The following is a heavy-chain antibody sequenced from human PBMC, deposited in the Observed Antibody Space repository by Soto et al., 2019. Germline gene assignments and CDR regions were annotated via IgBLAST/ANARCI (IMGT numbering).Heavy chain of an antibody. Sequence: QVQLQESGPGLVKPSGTLSLTCAVSGGSISSSNWWSWVRQPPGKGLEWIGEIYQSGSTNYNPSLKSRVTIAVDKAKNQFPPKLGSATAADTAGYYCARDLRHWFAYYYGMDVWGQGTTVTVSS. V-gene: IGHV4-4*02. D-gene: IGHD3-10*01. CDR3: ARDLRHWFAYYYGMDV. CDR2: IYQSGST. CDR1: GGSISSSNW. J-gene: IGHJ6*02.